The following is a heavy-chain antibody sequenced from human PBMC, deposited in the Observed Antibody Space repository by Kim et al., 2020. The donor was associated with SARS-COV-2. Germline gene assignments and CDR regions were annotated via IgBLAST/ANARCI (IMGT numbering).Heavy chain of an antibody. V-gene: IGHV3-23*01. Sequence: GGSLRLSCAASGFTFSNYPMTWVRQAPGKGLEWVSSISSSGATTYYADSVRGRFTLSRDNSKNTLYLQMNSQRAEDTAIYYCANAIGLYFYDYCGQGTLV. CDR3: ANAIGLYFYDY. D-gene: IGHD3-10*01. CDR2: ISSSGATT. CDR1: GFTFSNYP. J-gene: IGHJ4*02.